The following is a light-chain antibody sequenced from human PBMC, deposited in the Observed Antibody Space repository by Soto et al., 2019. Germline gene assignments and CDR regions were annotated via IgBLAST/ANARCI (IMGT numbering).Light chain of an antibody. CDR1: QSVSGN. J-gene: IGKJ2*01. CDR3: QQYNNWPPET. CDR2: AAT. Sequence: EIVMTQSPAILSVSPGERATLSCRASQSVSGNLAWYQQTPGQPPRLLIYAATTRAPGVPDRFSGSGSGTDFSLTISSLQSEDFSVYYCQQYNNWPPETFGHGTKLEIK. V-gene: IGKV3-15*01.